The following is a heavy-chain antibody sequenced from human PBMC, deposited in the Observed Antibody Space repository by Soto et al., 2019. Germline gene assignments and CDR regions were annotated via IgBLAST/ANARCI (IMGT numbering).Heavy chain of an antibody. CDR2: IYYSGST. D-gene: IGHD5-18*01. Sequence: SETLSLTCTVSGGSISSGGYYGSWIRQHPGKGLEWIGYIYYSGSTYYNPSLKSRVTISVDTSKNQFSLKLSSVTAADTAVYYCARDNGYSFDYWGQGTLVTVS. J-gene: IGHJ4*02. CDR1: GGSISSGGYY. V-gene: IGHV4-31*03. CDR3: ARDNGYSFDY.